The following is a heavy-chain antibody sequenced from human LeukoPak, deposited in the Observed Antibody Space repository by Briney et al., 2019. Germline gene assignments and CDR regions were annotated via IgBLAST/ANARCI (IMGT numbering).Heavy chain of an antibody. V-gene: IGHV3-33*08. J-gene: IGHJ6*02. CDR1: GFTFSSYA. D-gene: IGHD1-26*01. Sequence: SGGSLRLSCAASGFTFSSYAMHWVRQAQGKGLEWVAVIWYDGSNKYYADSVKGRFTISRDNSKNTLYLQMNSLRAEDTAVYYCARDSAIVGATGMDVWGQGTTVTVSS. CDR3: ARDSAIVGATGMDV. CDR2: IWYDGSNK.